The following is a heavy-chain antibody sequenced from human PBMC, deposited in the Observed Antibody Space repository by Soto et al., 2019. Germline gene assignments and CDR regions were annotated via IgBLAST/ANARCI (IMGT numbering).Heavy chain of an antibody. J-gene: IGHJ6*03. CDR2: ISAYNGNT. V-gene: IGHV1-18*01. CDR3: ARVWAAAGYYYYYMDV. Sequence: QVQLVQSGAEVKKPGASVKVSCKASGYTFTSYGISWVRQAPGQGLEWMGWISAYNGNTNYAQKLQGRVTMTTDTSTSTGYMELRSLRSDDTAVYYCARVWAAAGYYYYYMDVWGKGTTVTVSS. CDR1: GYTFTSYG. D-gene: IGHD6-13*01.